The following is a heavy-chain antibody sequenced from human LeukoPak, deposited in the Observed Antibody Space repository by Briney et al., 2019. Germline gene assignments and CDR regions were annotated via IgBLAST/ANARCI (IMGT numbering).Heavy chain of an antibody. CDR2: IYYSGST. CDR3: ARFPGNVYYDSSGYYLP. J-gene: IGHJ5*02. V-gene: IGHV4-59*11. Sequence: PSETLSLTCTVSGGSISSHYWSWIRQPPGKGLEWIGYIYYSGSTNYNPSLKSRVTISVDTSKNQFSLKLSSVTAADTAVYYCARFPGNVYYDSSGYYLPWGQGTLVTVSS. CDR1: GGSISSHY. D-gene: IGHD3-22*01.